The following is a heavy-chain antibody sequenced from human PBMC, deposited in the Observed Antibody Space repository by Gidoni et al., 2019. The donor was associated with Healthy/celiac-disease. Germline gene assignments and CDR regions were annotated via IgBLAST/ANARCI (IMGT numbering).Heavy chain of an antibody. J-gene: IGHJ6*03. CDR3: ARTSFLRFGYYYYYYMDV. CDR2: IDWDDDK. D-gene: IGHD3-3*01. V-gene: IGHV2-70*15. CDR1: GFSLSTSGMC. Sequence: HVTLREYGPALVKPTQTLTLTCTSSGFSLSTSGMCVSWIRQPPGKALEWLARIDWDDDKYYSTSLKTRLTISKDTSKNQVVLTITKMAPVDTATYYCARTSFLRFGYYYYYYMDVWDKGTTVTVSS.